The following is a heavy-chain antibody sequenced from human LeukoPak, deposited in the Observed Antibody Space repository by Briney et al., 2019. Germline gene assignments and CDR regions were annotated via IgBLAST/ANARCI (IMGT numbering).Heavy chain of an antibody. Sequence: ASVKVSCKASGYTFTGYYMHWVRQAPGQGLEWMGRINPNSGGTNYAQKFEGRVTMTRDTSISTAYMELSRLRSEDTAVYYCARSQYGGNWGLDYWGQGTLVTVSS. J-gene: IGHJ4*02. CDR1: GYTFTGYY. CDR3: ARSQYGGNWGLDY. D-gene: IGHD4-23*01. V-gene: IGHV1-2*06. CDR2: INPNSGGT.